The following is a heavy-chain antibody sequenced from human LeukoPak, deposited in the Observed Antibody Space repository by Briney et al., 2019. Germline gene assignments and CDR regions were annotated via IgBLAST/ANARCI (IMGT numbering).Heavy chain of an antibody. CDR2: IKQDGSEI. CDR3: AKDSLRTVPKASFDY. V-gene: IGHV3-7*03. Sequence: GGSLRLSCAASGFTFSNFWMSWVRQAPGKGLEWVANIKQDGSEIYYVDSVKGRFTISRDNAKNSLYLQMNSLRAEDRAVYYCAKDSLRTVPKASFDYWGQGILVTVSS. D-gene: IGHD2-2*01. J-gene: IGHJ4*02. CDR1: GFTFSNFW.